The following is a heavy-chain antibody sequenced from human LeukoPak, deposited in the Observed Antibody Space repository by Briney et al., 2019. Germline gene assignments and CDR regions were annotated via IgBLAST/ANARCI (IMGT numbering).Heavy chain of an antibody. V-gene: IGHV3-9*03. CDR1: GFTFDDYA. D-gene: IGHD6-13*01. Sequence: GGSLRLSCAASGFTFDDYAMHWVRQAPGKGLEWVSGISWNSGSIGYADSVKGRFTISRDNAKNSLYLQMNSLRAEDMALYYCVKGSSSSWYYNWFDPWGQGTLVTVSS. J-gene: IGHJ5*02. CDR2: ISWNSGSI. CDR3: VKGSSSSWYYNWFDP.